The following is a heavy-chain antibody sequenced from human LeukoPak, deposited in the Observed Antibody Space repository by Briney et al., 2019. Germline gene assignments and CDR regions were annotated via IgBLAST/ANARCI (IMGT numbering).Heavy chain of an antibody. CDR1: GFTFSSYA. CDR2: ISYDGSNK. J-gene: IGHJ6*04. V-gene: IGHV3-30-3*01. D-gene: IGHD5-18*01. Sequence: PGGSLRLSCAASGFTFSSYAMHWVRQAPGKGLEWVAAISYDGSNKYYADSVKGRFTISRDNSKNTLYLQMNSLRAEDTAVYYCARDKGTAMVINYYYYYGMDVWGEGTTVTVSS. CDR3: ARDKGTAMVINYYYYYGMDV.